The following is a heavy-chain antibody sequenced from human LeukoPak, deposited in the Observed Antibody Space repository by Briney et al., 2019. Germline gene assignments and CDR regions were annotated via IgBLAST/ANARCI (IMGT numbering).Heavy chain of an antibody. CDR1: GGTFSSYA. J-gene: IGHJ4*02. Sequence: VKVSCKASGGTFSSYAISWVRQAPGQGLEWMGGIIPIFGTANYAQKFQGRVTITADESTSTAYMGLSSLRSEDTAVYYCASPWEEGYCSGGSCYSFDYWGQGTLVTVSS. CDR3: ASPWEEGYCSGGSCYSFDY. D-gene: IGHD2-15*01. V-gene: IGHV1-69*01. CDR2: IIPIFGTA.